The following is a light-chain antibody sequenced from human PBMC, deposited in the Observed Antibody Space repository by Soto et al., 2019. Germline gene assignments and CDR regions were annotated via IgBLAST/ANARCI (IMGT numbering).Light chain of an antibody. Sequence: QSALTQPASVSGSPGQSITISCTGTSSDVDGYNYVSWYQQHPGKAPKLMIYDVSNRPSGISNRFSGSKSGNTASLTISGLQDEDEADYYCSSYTGSSTYVFGTGTKVTVL. J-gene: IGLJ1*01. CDR3: SSYTGSSTYV. CDR1: SSDVDGYNY. CDR2: DVS. V-gene: IGLV2-14*01.